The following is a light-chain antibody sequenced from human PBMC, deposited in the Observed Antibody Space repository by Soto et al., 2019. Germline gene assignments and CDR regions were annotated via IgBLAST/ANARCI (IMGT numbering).Light chain of an antibody. CDR2: NNN. CDR1: SSNIGGNP. V-gene: IGLV1-44*01. Sequence: QSVLTQPPSASGTPGQRVTISCSGSSSNIGGNPVNWYQQLPGTAPKLLIYNNNQRPSGVPDRFSGSKSGTSASLAISGLQSEDEADYYCAAWHDSLNGPVFGGGNKVTDL. J-gene: IGLJ2*01. CDR3: AAWHDSLNGPV.